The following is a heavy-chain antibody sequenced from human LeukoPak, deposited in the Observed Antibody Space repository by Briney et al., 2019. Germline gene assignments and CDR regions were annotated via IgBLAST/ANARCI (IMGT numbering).Heavy chain of an antibody. CDR3: ARGGLYWFDP. D-gene: IGHD3-10*01. Sequence: SETLSLTCTVSGDSISSGRHYWSWIRQPAGKGLEWIGRIHYCGNTKYNPSLNGRLSISVDTSKNQFSLNITPVTAADTAVYYCARGGLYWFDPWGQGTQVTVSS. J-gene: IGHJ5*02. CDR2: IHYCGNT. CDR1: GDSISSGRHY. V-gene: IGHV4-61*02.